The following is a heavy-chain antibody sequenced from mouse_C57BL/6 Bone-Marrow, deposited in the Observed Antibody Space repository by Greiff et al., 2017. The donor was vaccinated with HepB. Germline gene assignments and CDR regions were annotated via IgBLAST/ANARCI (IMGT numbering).Heavy chain of an antibody. V-gene: IGHV7-3*01. Sequence: EVKVEESGGGLVQPGGSLSLSCAASGFTFTDYYMSWVRQPPGKALEWLGFIRNKANGYTTEYSASVKGRFTISRDNSRSILYLQMNALRAEDSANYCCARCYGSSYWYFDVWGTGTTVTVSS. CDR1: GFTFTDYY. D-gene: IGHD1-1*01. CDR3: ARCYGSSYWYFDV. CDR2: IRNKANGYTT. J-gene: IGHJ1*03.